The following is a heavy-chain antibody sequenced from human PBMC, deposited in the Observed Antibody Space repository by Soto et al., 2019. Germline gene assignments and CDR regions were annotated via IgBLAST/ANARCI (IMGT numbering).Heavy chain of an antibody. Sequence: QVQLVQSGAEVMKPGASVKVSCQASGYTFTNYDVTWVRQAPGEGLEWMGWISAYDGNTDYGERFQGRGTMTTDTSTSTAYMELRSLISDDTAVYYCASDTIMDVWGEGTTVTVSS. V-gene: IGHV1-18*01. D-gene: IGHD3-10*01. J-gene: IGHJ6*03. CDR3: ASDTIMDV. CDR2: ISAYDGNT. CDR1: GYTFTNYD.